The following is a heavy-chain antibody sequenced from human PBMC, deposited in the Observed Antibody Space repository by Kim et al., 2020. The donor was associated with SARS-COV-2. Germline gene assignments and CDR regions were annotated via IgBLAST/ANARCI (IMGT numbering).Heavy chain of an antibody. CDR3: ALINYYDSSGYWAWFDP. V-gene: IGHV1-18*01. CDR2: ISAYNGNT. CDR1: GYTFTSYG. J-gene: IGHJ5*02. Sequence: ASVKVSCKASGYTFTSYGISWVRQAPGQGLEWMGWISAYNGNTNYAQKLQGRVTMTTDTSTSTAYMELRSLRSDDTAVYYCALINYYDSSGYWAWFDPWGQGTLVTVSS. D-gene: IGHD3-22*01.